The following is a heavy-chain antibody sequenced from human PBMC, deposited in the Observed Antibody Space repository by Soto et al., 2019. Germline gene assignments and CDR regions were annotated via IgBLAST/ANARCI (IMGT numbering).Heavy chain of an antibody. J-gene: IGHJ4*02. V-gene: IGHV4-34*01. CDR1: GGSFTGYY. D-gene: IGHD6-13*01. Sequence: SETLSLTCAVNGGSFTGYYGACIRQAPGKGLEWIGEISHSGSTNYNPSLKSRVTISVDTSKNQFSLKLSSVTAADTGMYYCARNGGSTWYYFDSWGQGTVVT. CDR3: ARNGGSTWYYFDS. CDR2: ISHSGST.